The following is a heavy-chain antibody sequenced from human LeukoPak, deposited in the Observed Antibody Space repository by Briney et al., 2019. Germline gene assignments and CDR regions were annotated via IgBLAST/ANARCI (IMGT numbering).Heavy chain of an antibody. CDR3: ARVMYYYGSGSLFWFDP. Sequence: SETLSLTCAVYGGSFSGYYWSWIRQPPGKGLEWIGEINHSGSTNYNPSLKSRVTISVDTSKNQFSLKLSSVTAADTAVYYCARVMYYYGSGSLFWFDPWGQGTLVTVSS. CDR1: GGSFSGYY. CDR2: INHSGST. D-gene: IGHD3-10*01. J-gene: IGHJ5*02. V-gene: IGHV4-34*01.